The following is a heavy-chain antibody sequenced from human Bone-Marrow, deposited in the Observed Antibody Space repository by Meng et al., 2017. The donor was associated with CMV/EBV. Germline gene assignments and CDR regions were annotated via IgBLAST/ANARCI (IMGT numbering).Heavy chain of an antibody. V-gene: IGHV3-21*01. Sequence: GGSLRLSCAASGFTFSSYAMSWVRQAPGKGLEWVSSISGSGDYIYYADSVKGRFTISRDSAKNSLYLQMNSLRAEDTAVYYCARGLGVRSSGYYYVYNWGQGTLVTVSS. CDR1: GFTFSSYA. CDR2: ISGSGDYI. D-gene: IGHD3-22*01. J-gene: IGHJ4*02. CDR3: ARGLGVRSSGYYYVYN.